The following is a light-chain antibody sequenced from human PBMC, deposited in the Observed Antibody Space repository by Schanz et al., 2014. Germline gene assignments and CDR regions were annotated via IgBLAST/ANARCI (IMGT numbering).Light chain of an antibody. Sequence: QSALTQPASVSGSPGQSITLSCTGTSSDVGGYNYVSWYQQHPGEAPKLLILGGSIRPSGVSNRFSGSKSANTASLTISGLQAEDEADYYCCSYAGDNTLRFGGGTKLTVL. CDR2: GGS. J-gene: IGLJ3*02. CDR1: SSDVGGYNY. V-gene: IGLV2-23*01. CDR3: CSYAGDNTLR.